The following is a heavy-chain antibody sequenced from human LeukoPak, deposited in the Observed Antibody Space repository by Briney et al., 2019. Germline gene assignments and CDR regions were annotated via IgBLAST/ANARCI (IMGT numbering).Heavy chain of an antibody. D-gene: IGHD1-26*01. Sequence: ASVKVSCKASGVTFSSYAISWVRQAPGQGLEWMGGIIPIFGTANYAQKFQGRVTITADESTSTAYMELSSLRSEDTAVYYCATRVGATTAFDYWGQGTLVTVSS. J-gene: IGHJ4*02. CDR3: ATRVGATTAFDY. V-gene: IGHV1-69*13. CDR2: IIPIFGTA. CDR1: GVTFSSYA.